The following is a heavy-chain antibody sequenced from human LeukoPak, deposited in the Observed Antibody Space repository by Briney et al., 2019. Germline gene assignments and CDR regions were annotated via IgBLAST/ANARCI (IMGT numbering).Heavy chain of an antibody. CDR2: INPSGGST. D-gene: IGHD2-15*01. CDR1: GYTFTSYY. V-gene: IGHV1-46*01. Sequence: GASVKVSCKASGYTFTSYYMHWVRQAPGQGLEWMGIINPSGGSTSYAQKFQGRVTMTRDTSTSTVYMELSSLRSEDTAVYYCATQTPYCSGGSCRDDYYYYGMDVWGQGTTVTVSS. CDR3: ATQTPYCSGGSCRDDYYYYGMDV. J-gene: IGHJ6*02.